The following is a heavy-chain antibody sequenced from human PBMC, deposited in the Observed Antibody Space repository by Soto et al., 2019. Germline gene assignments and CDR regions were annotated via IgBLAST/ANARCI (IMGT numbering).Heavy chain of an antibody. CDR1: GYTFTSYG. V-gene: IGHV1-46*01. D-gene: IGHD6-13*01. J-gene: IGHJ6*02. Sequence: ASVKVSCKASGYTFTSYGISWVRQAPGQGLEWMGIINPSGGSTSYAQKFQGRVTMTRDTSTSTVYMELSSLRSGDTAVYYCARDHGHTPAAGYYYYGMDVWGQGTTVTVSS. CDR2: INPSGGST. CDR3: ARDHGHTPAAGYYYYGMDV.